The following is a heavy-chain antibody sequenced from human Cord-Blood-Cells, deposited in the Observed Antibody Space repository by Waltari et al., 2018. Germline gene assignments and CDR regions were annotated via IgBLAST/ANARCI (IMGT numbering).Heavy chain of an antibody. D-gene: IGHD3-3*01. CDR3: AKTTYYDFWSGYYDY. CDR2: IIPIFGTE. V-gene: IGHV1-69*01. CDR1: GGTFSSYA. J-gene: IGHJ4*02. Sequence: QVQLVQSGAEVKKPGSSVKVSCKASGGTFSSYAISWVRQAPGQGLEWMGGIIPIFGTENDEKKFQGRGTITADESTSTSYMELSSLRSEDTAVYYCAKTTYYDFWSGYYDYWGQGTLVTVSS.